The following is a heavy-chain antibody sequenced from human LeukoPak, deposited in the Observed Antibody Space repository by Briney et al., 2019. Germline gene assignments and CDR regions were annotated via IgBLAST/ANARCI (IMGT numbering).Heavy chain of an antibody. CDR1: GYSISSGYY. D-gene: IGHD5-24*01. CDR3: ARIGRRWLQYTHRFDY. J-gene: IGHJ4*02. CDR2: IYHSGST. V-gene: IGHV4-38-2*02. Sequence: SETLSLTCTVSGYSISSGYYWGWIRQPPGKGLEWIGSIYHSGSTYYNPSLKSRVTISVDTSKNQFSLKLSSVTAADTAVYYCARIGRRWLQYTHRFDYWGQGTLVTVSS.